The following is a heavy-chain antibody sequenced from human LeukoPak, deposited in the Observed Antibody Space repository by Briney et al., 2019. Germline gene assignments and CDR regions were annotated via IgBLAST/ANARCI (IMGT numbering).Heavy chain of an antibody. V-gene: IGHV3-7*01. J-gene: IGHJ4*02. CDR3: ATYSRVGQLVGYFDY. CDR1: GFTFSSYW. D-gene: IGHD6-6*01. Sequence: GGSLRLSCAASGFTFSSYWMSWVRQAPGKGLEWVANIKQDGSEKYYVDSVKGRFTISRDNAKNSLYLQMNSLRAEDTAVYYCATYSRVGQLVGYFDYWGQGTLVTVSS. CDR2: IKQDGSEK.